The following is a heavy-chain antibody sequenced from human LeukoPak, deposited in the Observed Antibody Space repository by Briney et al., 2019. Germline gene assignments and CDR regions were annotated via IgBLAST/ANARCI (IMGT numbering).Heavy chain of an antibody. CDR2: IIPILGRA. D-gene: IGHD3-10*01. V-gene: IGHV1-69*04. CDR3: ASLNYYGSGSYYNEIDY. J-gene: IGHJ4*02. CDR1: GGTFSSYA. Sequence: SVKLSCKASGGTFSSYAISWVRQARGQGLEWMGRIIPILGRANYAQKFQGRVTVTADKSTSTAYMELSSLRSEDTAVYYCASLNYYGSGSYYNEIDYWGQGTLVTVSS.